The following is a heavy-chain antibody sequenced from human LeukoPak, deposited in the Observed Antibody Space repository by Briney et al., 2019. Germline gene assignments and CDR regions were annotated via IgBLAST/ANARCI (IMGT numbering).Heavy chain of an antibody. J-gene: IGHJ3*02. CDR1: GGSISSYY. CDR3: ARAPGDAFDI. CDR2: IYYSGST. Sequence: SETLSLTCTVSGGSISSYYWSWIRQRPGKGLEWIGYIYYSGSTNYNPSLKSRVTISVDTSKNQFSLKLSSVTAADTAVYYCARAPGDAFDIWGQGTMVTVSS. V-gene: IGHV4-59*01.